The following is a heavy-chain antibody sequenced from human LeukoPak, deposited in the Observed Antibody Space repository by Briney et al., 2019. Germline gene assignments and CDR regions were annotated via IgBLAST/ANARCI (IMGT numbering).Heavy chain of an antibody. V-gene: IGHV3-23*01. CDR1: GFNFRDAA. D-gene: IGHD5-24*01. Sequence: GGSLRLSCAASGFNFRDAAMTWVRQAPGKGLEWVSLIGSVGDSTYYADSVKGRFTISRDDSENTLSLQMNSLRVEDTAIYYCAKDIQLSTWGLGTMVTVSS. J-gene: IGHJ3*01. CDR2: IGSVGDST. CDR3: AKDIQLST.